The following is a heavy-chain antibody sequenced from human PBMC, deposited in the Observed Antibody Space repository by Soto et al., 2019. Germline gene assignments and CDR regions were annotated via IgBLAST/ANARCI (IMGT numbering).Heavy chain of an antibody. V-gene: IGHV3-9*01. CDR3: AKGSRAYCSSTSCYVFDY. Sequence: EVQLVESGGGLVQPGRSLRLSCAASGFTFDDYAMHWVRQAPGKGLEWVSGISWNSGSIGYADSVKGRFTISRDNAKNSLYLQMNSLRAEDTALYYCAKGSRAYCSSTSCYVFDYWGQGTLVTVS. CDR2: ISWNSGSI. J-gene: IGHJ4*02. D-gene: IGHD2-2*01. CDR1: GFTFDDYA.